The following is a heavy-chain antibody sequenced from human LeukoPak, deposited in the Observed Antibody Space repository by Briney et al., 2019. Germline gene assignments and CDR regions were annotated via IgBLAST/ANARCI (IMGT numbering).Heavy chain of an antibody. Sequence: GGSLRLSCAASGFTFSSYGMHWVRQAPGKGLEWVAVIWYDGSNKYYAGSVKGRFTISRDNSRNTLSLQMSSLRAEDTAVYYCAPHIHYSYEYWGRGTLVTVS. V-gene: IGHV3-30*02. CDR2: IWYDGSNK. D-gene: IGHD2-21*01. CDR1: GFTFSSYG. CDR3: APHIHYSYEY. J-gene: IGHJ4*02.